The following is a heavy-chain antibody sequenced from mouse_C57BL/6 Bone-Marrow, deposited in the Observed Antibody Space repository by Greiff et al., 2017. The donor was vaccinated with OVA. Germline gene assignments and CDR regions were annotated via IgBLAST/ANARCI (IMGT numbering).Heavy chain of an antibody. D-gene: IGHD1-1*01. CDR1: GYAFSSSW. V-gene: IGHV1-82*01. CDR2: IYPGDGDT. J-gene: IGHJ1*03. Sequence: VKLQQSGPELVKPGASVKISCKASGYAFSSSWMNWVKQRPGKGLEWIGRIYPGDGDTNYNGKFKGKATLTADKSSSTAYMQLSSLTSEDSAVYFCARGVDYGSSCWYFDVWGTGTTVTVSS. CDR3: ARGVDYGSSCWYFDV.